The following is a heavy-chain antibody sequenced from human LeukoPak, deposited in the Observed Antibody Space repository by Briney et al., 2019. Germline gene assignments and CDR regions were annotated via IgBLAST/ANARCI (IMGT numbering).Heavy chain of an antibody. D-gene: IGHD6-19*01. Sequence: SETLSLTCTVSGGSISSYYWGWIRQPPGKGLEWIGNIYYSGSTYYNPSLKSRVTISVDTSKNHFSLKLSSVTAADTAVYYCARLVAVAGVFDYWGQGTLVTVSS. V-gene: IGHV4-39*02. CDR1: GGSISSYY. J-gene: IGHJ4*02. CDR2: IYYSGST. CDR3: ARLVAVAGVFDY.